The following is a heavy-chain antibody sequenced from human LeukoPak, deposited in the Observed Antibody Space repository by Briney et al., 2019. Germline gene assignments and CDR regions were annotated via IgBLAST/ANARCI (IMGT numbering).Heavy chain of an antibody. Sequence: GVSLRLSCAASGFTFSSYWMSWVRQAPGKGLEGVANIKQDGSEKYYVDSVKGRFTISRDNAKNSLYLQMNSLRAEDTAVYYCARDRGSVYRSDYFDYWGQGTLVTVSS. D-gene: IGHD3-16*02. CDR2: IKQDGSEK. CDR3: ARDRGSVYRSDYFDY. CDR1: GFTFSSYW. V-gene: IGHV3-7*01. J-gene: IGHJ4*02.